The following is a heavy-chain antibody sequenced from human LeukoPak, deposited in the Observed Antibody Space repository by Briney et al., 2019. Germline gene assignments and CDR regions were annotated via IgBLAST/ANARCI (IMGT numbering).Heavy chain of an antibody. J-gene: IGHJ4*02. D-gene: IGHD2-21*01. Sequence: GGSLRLSCAASGFTVSSNYMSWVRQAPGKWLEWVSVIYSGGSTYYADSVKGRFTIYRDNSKNTLYLQMNSLRAEDTAVYYCVRGPYFEPTPFGYWGQGTLVTVSS. CDR1: GFTVSSNY. CDR3: VRGPYFEPTPFGY. CDR2: IYSGGST. V-gene: IGHV3-66*02.